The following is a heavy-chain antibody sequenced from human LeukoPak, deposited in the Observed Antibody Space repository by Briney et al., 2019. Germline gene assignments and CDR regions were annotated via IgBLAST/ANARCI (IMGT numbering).Heavy chain of an antibody. D-gene: IGHD1-26*01. Sequence: GGSLRLSCAASGFTFSAYSMNWVRQAPGKGLEWVSYISSSSSAIYYADPVKGRFTISRDNAKNSLDLQMNSLRAEDTAVYYCGRGSGSPDYWGQGTLVTVSS. CDR3: GRGSGSPDY. CDR2: ISSSSSAI. V-gene: IGHV3-48*01. J-gene: IGHJ4*02. CDR1: GFTFSAYS.